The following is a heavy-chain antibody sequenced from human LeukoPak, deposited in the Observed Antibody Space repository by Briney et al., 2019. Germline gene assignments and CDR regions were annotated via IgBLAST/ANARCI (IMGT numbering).Heavy chain of an antibody. Sequence: ASVKVSCKASGGTFSSYAISWVRQAPGQGLEWMGGIIPIFGAANYAQKFQGRVTITTDESTSTAYMELSSLRSEDTAVYYCASPNYYDSSGYPFDYWGQGTLVTVSS. CDR1: GGTFSSYA. D-gene: IGHD3-22*01. V-gene: IGHV1-69*05. CDR2: IIPIFGAA. J-gene: IGHJ4*02. CDR3: ASPNYYDSSGYPFDY.